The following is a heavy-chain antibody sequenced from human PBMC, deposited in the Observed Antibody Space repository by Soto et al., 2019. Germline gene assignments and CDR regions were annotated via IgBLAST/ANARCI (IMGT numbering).Heavy chain of an antibody. D-gene: IGHD1-1*01. CDR3: ARVTPGNNLYYFSGLDV. V-gene: IGHV3-30-3*01. CDR1: GFTFDTYG. Sequence: GGSLRLSCVASGFTFDTYGIHWVRQAPGKGLQWVALISYEGSNTYYADSVRGRFTISRDDSKNTLYLQINALRPEDTGVYYCARVTPGNNLYYFSGLDVWGQGTSVTVSS. CDR2: ISYEGSNT. J-gene: IGHJ6*02.